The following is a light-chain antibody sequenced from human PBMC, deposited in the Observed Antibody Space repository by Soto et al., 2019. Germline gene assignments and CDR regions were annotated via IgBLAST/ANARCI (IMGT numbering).Light chain of an antibody. V-gene: IGKV3-20*01. CDR2: GAS. CDR3: QQYGSSPLIS. CDR1: ESVGRH. J-gene: IGKJ5*01. Sequence: EVVVTQSPATLSVSPGERATLSCRASESVGRHLAWYHQKPGQAPKLLIFGASKRATGIPDRFSGSGSGRDFTLTISGLEPEDFAVYYCQQYGSSPLISFGQGTRLEIK.